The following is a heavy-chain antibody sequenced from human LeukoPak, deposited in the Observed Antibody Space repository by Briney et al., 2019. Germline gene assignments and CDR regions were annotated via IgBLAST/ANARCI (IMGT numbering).Heavy chain of an antibody. Sequence: PSETLSLTCTVSGGSISSYYWSWIRQPPGKGLEWIGYIYYSGSTDYNPSLKSRLTISVDTSKNQFSLKLSSVTAADTAVYYCARGPRISLVRGALEIDYWGQGTLVTVSS. D-gene: IGHD3-10*01. CDR2: IYYSGST. V-gene: IGHV4-59*01. CDR1: GGSISSYY. J-gene: IGHJ4*02. CDR3: ARGPRISLVRGALEIDY.